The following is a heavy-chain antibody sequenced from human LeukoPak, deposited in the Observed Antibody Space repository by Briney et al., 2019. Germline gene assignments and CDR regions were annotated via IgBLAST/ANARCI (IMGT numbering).Heavy chain of an antibody. CDR3: ARGYSYGTFFFGSYYMDV. Sequence: PSETLSLTCTVSGYSISSGYYWSWIRQPPGKGLEWIGYIYYSGSTNYNPSLKSRVTISVDTSKNQFSLKLSSVTAADTAVYYCARGYSYGTFFFGSYYMDVWGKGTTVTISS. D-gene: IGHD5-18*01. J-gene: IGHJ6*03. V-gene: IGHV4-61*01. CDR2: IYYSGST. CDR1: GYSISSGYY.